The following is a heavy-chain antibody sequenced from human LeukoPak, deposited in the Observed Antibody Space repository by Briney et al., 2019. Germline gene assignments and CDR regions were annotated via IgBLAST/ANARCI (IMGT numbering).Heavy chain of an antibody. Sequence: GGSLRLSCAASGFTFSSYWMSWVRQAPGKGLEWVANIKQDGSEKYYVDSVKGRFTISRDNAKNSLYLQMNSLRAEDTAMYYCARDTAASYYYYYMDVWGKGTTVTVSS. CDR2: IKQDGSEK. CDR1: GFTFSSYW. D-gene: IGHD2-2*01. CDR3: ARDTAASYYYYYMDV. V-gene: IGHV3-7*01. J-gene: IGHJ6*03.